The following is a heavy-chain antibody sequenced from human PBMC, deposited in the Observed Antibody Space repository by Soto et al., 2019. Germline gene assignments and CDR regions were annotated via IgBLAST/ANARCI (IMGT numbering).Heavy chain of an antibody. J-gene: IGHJ4*02. D-gene: IGHD2-2*01. CDR2: SSSSSYI. CDR3: ARSSSRGYYFDY. CDR1: GFTFSSYS. Sequence: PGGSLRLSSAASGFTFSSYSMNWVRQAPGKGLEWVSSSSSSSYIYYADSVKGRFTISRDNAKNSLYLQMNSLRAEDTAVYYCARSSSRGYYFDYWGQGTLVTVSS. V-gene: IGHV3-21*01.